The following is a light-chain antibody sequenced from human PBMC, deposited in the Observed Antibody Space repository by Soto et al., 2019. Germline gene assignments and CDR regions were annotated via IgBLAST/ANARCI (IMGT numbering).Light chain of an antibody. Sequence: QSVLTQSSSASASLGSSVKLTCTLSSGHSSYIIAWHQQQPGKAPRYLMKLEGSGSYNKGSGVPDRLSGSSSGADRYLTISNLQFEDEADYYCETWDSNTRVFGGGTQLTVL. CDR2: LEGSGSY. V-gene: IGLV4-60*02. CDR3: ETWDSNTRV. J-gene: IGLJ2*01. CDR1: SGHSSYI.